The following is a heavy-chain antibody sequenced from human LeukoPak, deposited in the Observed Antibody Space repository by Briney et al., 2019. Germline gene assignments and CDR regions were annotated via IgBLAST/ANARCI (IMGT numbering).Heavy chain of an antibody. CDR2: MNPNSGNA. CDR1: GYTFTSYD. CDR3: ARAPSITGTTPPGY. J-gene: IGHJ4*02. V-gene: IGHV1-8*01. D-gene: IGHD1-7*01. Sequence: ASVKVSCKASGYTFTSYDINWVRQATGQGLEWMGWMNPNSGNAGYAQKFQGRVTMTRNTSISTAYMELSSLRSEDTAVYYCARAPSITGTTPPGYWGQGTLVTVSS.